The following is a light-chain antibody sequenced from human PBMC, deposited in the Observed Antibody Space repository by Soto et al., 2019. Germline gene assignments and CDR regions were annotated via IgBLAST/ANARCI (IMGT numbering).Light chain of an antibody. Sequence: QSVLTQPASVSGSPGQSITISCTGTSSDVGGYNHVSWYQHHPGKAPKLMIFDVSNRPSGVSNRFSGSKSGNTASLTISGLQPEDEADYYCSSYTTSNTRQIVFGTGTKLTV. CDR1: SSDVGGYNH. CDR3: SSYTTSNTRQIV. CDR2: DVS. J-gene: IGLJ1*01. V-gene: IGLV2-14*03.